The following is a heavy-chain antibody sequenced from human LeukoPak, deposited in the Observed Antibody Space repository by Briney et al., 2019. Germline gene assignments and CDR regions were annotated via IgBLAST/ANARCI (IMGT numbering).Heavy chain of an antibody. CDR2: ISYSGNT. D-gene: IGHD3-3*01. CDR1: GVSISSGGYS. CDR3: AGGERYDFHFDY. J-gene: IGHJ4*02. Sequence: SETLSLTCAVSGVSISSGGYSWTWIRQPPGKGLEWIGYISYSGNTYYNPSLKSRVTISVDTSKNQFSLKLSSVTAADTAVYYCAGGERYDFHFDYWGQGTLVTVSS. V-gene: IGHV4-30-4*07.